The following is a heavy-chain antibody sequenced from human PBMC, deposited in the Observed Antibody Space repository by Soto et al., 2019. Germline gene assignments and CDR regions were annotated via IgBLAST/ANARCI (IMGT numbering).Heavy chain of an antibody. CDR1: GFTFSSYA. J-gene: IGHJ4*02. CDR2: FSGGRDTN. Sequence: GGSLRLSCVASGFTFSSYAMSWVRQAPGKGLEWVATFSGGRDTNWHADSVKGRFTVSRDSSKNTLYLQMNSLRAEDTALYYFAKATSATCTGSICYSFDYWGQGTLVTVSS. V-gene: IGHV3-23*01. CDR3: AKATSATCTGSICYSFDY. D-gene: IGHD2-21*01.